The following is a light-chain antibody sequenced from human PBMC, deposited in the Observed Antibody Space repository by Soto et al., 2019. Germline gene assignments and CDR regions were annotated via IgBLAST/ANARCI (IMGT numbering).Light chain of an antibody. CDR2: GAS. CDR3: QQYNSYSWT. V-gene: IGKV3-20*01. CDR1: QSISSSY. Sequence: EIVLTQSPGTLCLSPGERATLSCRASQSISSSYLAWYQQKPGQAPRLLIYGASSRAAGIPDRFSGSGSGTDFTLTISSLQPDDFATYYCQQYNSYSWTFGQGTKVEIK. J-gene: IGKJ1*01.